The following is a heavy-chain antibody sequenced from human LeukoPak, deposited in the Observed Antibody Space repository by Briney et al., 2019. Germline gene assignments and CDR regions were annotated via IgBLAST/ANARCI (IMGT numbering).Heavy chain of an antibody. Sequence: GASVKVSCRTSGYTFTNYGISWVRQAPGQGLEWMGWISAYNGNTNYAQKLQGRVTMTTDTSTSTAYMELRSLRSDDTAVYYCAKHLVSVRYFQHWGQGTLVTVSS. CDR1: GYTFTNYG. V-gene: IGHV1-18*01. CDR2: ISAYNGNT. J-gene: IGHJ1*01. CDR3: AKHLVSVRYFQH. D-gene: IGHD2-15*01.